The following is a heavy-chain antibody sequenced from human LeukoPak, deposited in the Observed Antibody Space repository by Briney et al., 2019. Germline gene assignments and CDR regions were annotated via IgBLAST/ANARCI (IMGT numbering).Heavy chain of an antibody. CDR2: IYRGGST. CDR1: GXTVSSNY. Sequence: GGSLRLSCAASGXTVSSNYMSWVRQAPGKGLEWVSLIYRGGSTYYADSVKGRFTFSRDNSKNTLYLQMNSLKAEDTAVYYCARDPDGYRQGHHFDYWGQGTLVTVSS. D-gene: IGHD5-18*01. V-gene: IGHV3-66*01. CDR3: ARDPDGYRQGHHFDY. J-gene: IGHJ4*02.